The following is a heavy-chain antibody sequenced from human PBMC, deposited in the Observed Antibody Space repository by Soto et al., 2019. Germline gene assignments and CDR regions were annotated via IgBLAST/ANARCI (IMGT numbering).Heavy chain of an antibody. J-gene: IGHJ5*02. CDR2: INASNGKT. CDR3: AIPVDTAMVSWFDP. CDR1: GGTFSSYT. V-gene: IGHV1-3*01. D-gene: IGHD5-18*01. Sequence: RASVKVSCKASGGTFSSYTISWVRQAPGQRLEWMGWINASNGKTKYSQKFQGRVTITRDTSASTAYMELSSLRSEDTAVYYCAIPVDTAMVSWFDPWGQGTLVTVSS.